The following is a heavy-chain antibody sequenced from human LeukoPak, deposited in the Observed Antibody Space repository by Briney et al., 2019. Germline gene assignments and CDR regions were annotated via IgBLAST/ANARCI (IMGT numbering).Heavy chain of an antibody. CDR3: ARDRYCSSTSCYTVDY. V-gene: IGHV3-21*01. Sequence: GGSLRLSCAASGFTFSSYSMNWVRQAPGKGLEWVPSISSSSRYIYYADSMKGRFTISRDNAKNSLYLQMDSLRAEDTAVYYCARDRYCSSTSCYTVDYWGQGTLVTVSS. D-gene: IGHD2-2*02. CDR2: ISSSSRYI. CDR1: GFTFSSYS. J-gene: IGHJ4*02.